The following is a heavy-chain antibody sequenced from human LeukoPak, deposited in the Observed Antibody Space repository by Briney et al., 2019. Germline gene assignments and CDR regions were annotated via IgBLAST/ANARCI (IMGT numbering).Heavy chain of an antibody. V-gene: IGHV3-23*01. D-gene: IGHD6-6*01. CDR2: ISGSGGST. Sequence: GGSLRLTCAASGFTFSSYAMSWVRQAPGKGLEWVSAISGSGGSTYYADSVKGRFTISRDNSKNTLYLQMNSLRAEDTAVYYCAKDLQLVRRYFVYWGQEPLLTVSS. CDR3: AKDLQLVRRYFVY. CDR1: GFTFSSYA. J-gene: IGHJ4*02.